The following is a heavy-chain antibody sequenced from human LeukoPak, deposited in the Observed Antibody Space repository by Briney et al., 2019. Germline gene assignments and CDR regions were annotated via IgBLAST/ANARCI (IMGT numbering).Heavy chain of an antibody. CDR1: GFTFSSYS. D-gene: IGHD1-26*01. J-gene: IGHJ6*03. V-gene: IGHV3-48*01. Sequence: GGSLRLSCAASGFTFSSYSMNWVRQAPGKELEGVSYISSSSSTIYYADSVKGRFTISRDNAKNSLYLQMNSLRAEDTAVYYCARFGSAGATTDYYYYMDVWGKGTTVTVSS. CDR2: ISSSSSTI. CDR3: ARFGSAGATTDYYYYMDV.